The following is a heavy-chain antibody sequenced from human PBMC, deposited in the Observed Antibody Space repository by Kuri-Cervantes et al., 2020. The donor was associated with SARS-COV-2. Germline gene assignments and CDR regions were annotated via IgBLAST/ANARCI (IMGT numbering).Heavy chain of an antibody. CDR1: GFTFGDYA. D-gene: IGHD3-3*01. Sequence: GGSLRLACTAAGFTFGDYAMSWVCQAPGKGLEWVGFIRSKAYGGTTEYAASVKGRFTISRDDSKSIAYLQMNSLKTEDTAVYDCTRYDFWSGYYLDYWGQGTLVTVSS. J-gene: IGHJ4*02. V-gene: IGHV3-49*04. CDR3: TRYDFWSGYYLDY. CDR2: IRSKAYGGTT.